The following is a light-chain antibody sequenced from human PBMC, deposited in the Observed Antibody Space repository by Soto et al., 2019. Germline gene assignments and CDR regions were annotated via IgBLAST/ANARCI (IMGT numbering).Light chain of an antibody. CDR2: DAS. V-gene: IGKV3-15*01. CDR1: QNIRSS. J-gene: IGKJ2*01. CDR3: QQYDIWPPYT. Sequence: VMTQSPASLSASPGERVTLSCRASQNIRSSLAWYQQRPGQAPRLLIYDASTRATGIPPRFSGGGSGTEFTVTISSLQSEDCAIYYCQQYDIWPPYTFGQGTKVDIK.